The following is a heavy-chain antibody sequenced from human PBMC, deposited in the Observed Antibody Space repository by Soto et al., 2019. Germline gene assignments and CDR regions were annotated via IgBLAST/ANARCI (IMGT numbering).Heavy chain of an antibody. CDR2: IYYSGST. J-gene: IGHJ4*02. D-gene: IGHD1-26*01. CDR3: ARRGLVGATTFDY. CDR1: GGSISSGNYY. V-gene: IGHV4-39*01. Sequence: PSETLSITSTVSGGSISSGNYYWSWIRQHPGKGLEWIGYIYYSGSTYYNPSLKSRVTISVDTSKNQFSLKLSSVTAADTAVYYCARRGLVGATTFDYWGQG.